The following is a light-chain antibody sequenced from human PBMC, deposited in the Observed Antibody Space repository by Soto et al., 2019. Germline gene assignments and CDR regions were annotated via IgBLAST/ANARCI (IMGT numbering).Light chain of an antibody. J-gene: IGKJ1*01. CDR2: KAS. V-gene: IGKV1-5*03. CDR1: QGISVC. CDR3: QQYNSYSPT. Sequence: DIQMTQSPSSLSASVGDRVTITCRASQGISVCLAWYQQKAGKAPNLLIYKASRLESGVPSRFSGSGSETEFTLTISGLQPGDSATYYCQQYNSYSPTFGQGTKVEVK.